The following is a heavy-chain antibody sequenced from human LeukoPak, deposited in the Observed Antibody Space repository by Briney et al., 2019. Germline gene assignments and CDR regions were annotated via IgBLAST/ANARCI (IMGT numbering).Heavy chain of an antibody. CDR2: INPNSGGT. Sequence: GASVKVSCKASGYTFTGYYMHWVRQAPGQGLEWMGWINPNSGGTNYAQKFQGRVTMTRDTSISTAYMELSRLRSDDTAVYYCARDRRNEWERRGVDYWGQGTLVTVSS. D-gene: IGHD1-26*01. J-gene: IGHJ4*02. CDR1: GYTFTGYY. CDR3: ARDRRNEWERRGVDY. V-gene: IGHV1-2*02.